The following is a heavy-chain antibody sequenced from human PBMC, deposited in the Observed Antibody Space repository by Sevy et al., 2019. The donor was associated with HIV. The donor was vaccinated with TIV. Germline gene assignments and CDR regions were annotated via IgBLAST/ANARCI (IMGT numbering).Heavy chain of an antibody. D-gene: IGHD3-16*01. Sequence: ASVKVSCKTSGYTFNTYGISWVRQAPGQRLEWMGWINIYNGNTIYGQKFQGRVTLSTDTFTSTAYMDLGSLRSDDTAVYYCARKRNLGESSDPWGQGILVTVSS. J-gene: IGHJ5*02. CDR3: ARKRNLGESSDP. CDR1: GYTFNTYG. V-gene: IGHV1-18*01. CDR2: INIYNGNT.